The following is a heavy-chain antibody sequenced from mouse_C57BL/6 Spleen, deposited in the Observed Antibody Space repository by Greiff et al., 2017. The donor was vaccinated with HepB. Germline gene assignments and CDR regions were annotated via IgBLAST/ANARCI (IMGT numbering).Heavy chain of an antibody. V-gene: IGHV1-55*01. D-gene: IGHD1-1*01. CDR2: IYPGSGST. CDR1: GYTFTSYW. CDR3: ARPHYGSSSYFDY. Sequence: QVQLQQSGAELVKPGASVKMSCKASGYTFTSYWITWVKQRPGQGLEWIGDIYPGSGSTNYNEKFKSKATLTVDTSSSTAYMQLSSLTSEDSAVYYCARPHYGSSSYFDYWGQGTTLTVSS. J-gene: IGHJ2*01.